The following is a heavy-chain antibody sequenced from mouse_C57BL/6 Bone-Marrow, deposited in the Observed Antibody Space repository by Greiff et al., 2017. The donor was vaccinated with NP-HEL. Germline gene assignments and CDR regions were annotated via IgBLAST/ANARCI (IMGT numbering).Heavy chain of an antibody. J-gene: IGHJ2*01. CDR2: IYPRSGNT. D-gene: IGHD1-1*01. CDR3: APITTVVATRGYYFDY. V-gene: IGHV1-81*01. Sequence: VKLMESGAELARPGASVKLSCKASCYTFTSYGISWVKQRTGQGLEWIGEIYPRSGNTYYNEKFKGKATLTADKSSSTAYMELRSLTSEDSAVYFCAPITTVVATRGYYFDYWGQGTTLTVSS. CDR1: CYTFTSYG.